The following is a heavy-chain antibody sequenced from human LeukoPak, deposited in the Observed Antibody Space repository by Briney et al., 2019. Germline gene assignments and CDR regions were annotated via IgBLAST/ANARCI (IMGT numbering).Heavy chain of an antibody. D-gene: IGHD3-16*01. V-gene: IGHV3-74*01. CDR3: AKQMSTVTFTPFDY. CDR1: GFTFSNYW. CDR2: VKSDGSST. J-gene: IGHJ4*02. Sequence: GGSLRLSCAASGFTFSNYWMHWVRQAPGKGLVWVSRVKSDGSSTAYADSVKGRFTISRDNAKNTLYLQMNSLRAEDTAVYYCAKQMSTVTFTPFDYWGQGTLVTVSS.